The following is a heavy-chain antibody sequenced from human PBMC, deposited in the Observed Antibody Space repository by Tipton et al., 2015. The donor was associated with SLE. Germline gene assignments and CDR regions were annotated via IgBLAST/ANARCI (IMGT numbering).Heavy chain of an antibody. D-gene: IGHD3-16*01. V-gene: IGHV4-59*01. J-gene: IGHJ4*02. CDR3: ASLGTDYGDH. CDR2: IYYSGST. Sequence: TLSLTCTVSGVSISTYYWTWIRQPPGKGLEWIAYIYYSGSTEYNPSLKSRATISIDTSKSQFSLKLASVTAADTAVYFCASLGTDYGDHWGQGALLTVSS. CDR1: GVSISTYY.